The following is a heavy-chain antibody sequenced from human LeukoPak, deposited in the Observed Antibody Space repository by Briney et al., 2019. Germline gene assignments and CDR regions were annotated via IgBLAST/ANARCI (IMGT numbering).Heavy chain of an antibody. V-gene: IGHV3-64*02. CDR3: VRVAYGSGFYDH. D-gene: IGHD6-19*01. Sequence: PGGSLRLSCAASGFTFSTYAMNWVRQAPGKRLEYVSAITGDGVITYYADSVKGRFTISRDNSKNMLYLQMGRLRAEDMALYYCVRVAYGSGFYDHWGQGTLVTVSS. CDR2: ITGDGVIT. J-gene: IGHJ4*02. CDR1: GFTFSTYA.